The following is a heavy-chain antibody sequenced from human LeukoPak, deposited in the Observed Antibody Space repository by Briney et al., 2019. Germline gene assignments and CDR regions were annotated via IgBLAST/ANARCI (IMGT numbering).Heavy chain of an antibody. J-gene: IGHJ5*02. V-gene: IGHV1-69*06. Sequence: SVKVSCKASGGTFSSYAISWVRQAPGQGLEWMGGIIPILGTANYAQKFQGRVTITADKSTSTAYMELSSLRSEDTAVYYCASDPTGGYTYNWFDPWGQGTLVTVSS. CDR3: ASDPTGGYTYNWFDP. D-gene: IGHD2-8*02. CDR1: GGTFSSYA. CDR2: IIPILGTA.